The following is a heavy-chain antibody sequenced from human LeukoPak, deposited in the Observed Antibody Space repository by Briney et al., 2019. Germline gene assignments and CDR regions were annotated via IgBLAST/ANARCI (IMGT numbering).Heavy chain of an antibody. V-gene: IGHV5-51*01. CDR3: ARHQDPGMHSSGYH. J-gene: IGHJ4*02. D-gene: IGHD3-22*01. CDR2: IYPGDFDT. CDR1: GYSFTSYW. Sequence: GESLKISCKGSGYSFTSYWIGWVRQMPGKGLEWMGIIYPGDFDTRYSPSFQGQVTISAAKSITTAYLQWSSLTASDTAMYYCARHQDPGMHSSGYHWGQGTLVTVSS.